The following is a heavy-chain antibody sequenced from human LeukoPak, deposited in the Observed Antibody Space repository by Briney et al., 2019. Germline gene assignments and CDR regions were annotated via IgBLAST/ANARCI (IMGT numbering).Heavy chain of an antibody. CDR2: IYSGGST. V-gene: IGHV3-66*01. J-gene: IGHJ3*02. Sequence: PGGSLRLSCAASGFTVSSNYMSWVRQAPGKGLEWVSVIYSGGSTYYADSVKGRFTISRDNSKNTLYLQMNSLRAEDTAVYYCARAGDGYTIWAFDIWGQGTMVTVSS. CDR1: GFTVSSNY. D-gene: IGHD5-24*01. CDR3: ARAGDGYTIWAFDI.